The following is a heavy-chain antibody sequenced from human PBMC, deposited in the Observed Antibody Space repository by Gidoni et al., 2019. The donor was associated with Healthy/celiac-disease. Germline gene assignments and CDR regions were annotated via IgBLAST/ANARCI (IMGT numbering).Heavy chain of an antibody. CDR2: IIPILGIA. Sequence: QVQLVQSGAEVKKPGSSVKVSCKASGGTISSYAISWVRQAPGQGLEWMGRIIPILGIANYAQKFQGRVTITADKSTSTAYMELSSLRSEDTAVYYCARESRYCSGGSCYSGSVFDYWGQGTLVTVSS. J-gene: IGHJ4*02. CDR1: GGTISSYA. CDR3: ARESRYCSGGSCYSGSVFDY. D-gene: IGHD2-15*01. V-gene: IGHV1-69*04.